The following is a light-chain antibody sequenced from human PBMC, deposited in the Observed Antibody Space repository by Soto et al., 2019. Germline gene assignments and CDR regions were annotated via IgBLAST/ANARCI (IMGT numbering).Light chain of an antibody. CDR2: EVS. CDR1: SSDVGAYDY. CDR3: ASHTTTNTRV. Sequence: QSALTQPASVSGSPGQSIAISCTGTSSDVGAYDYVSWYQQHPDRAPRLVIYEVSNRPSGVSNRFSGSKSVNTATLTISGLQAEDEADYYCASHTTTNTRVLGTGTKLTVL. J-gene: IGLJ1*01. V-gene: IGLV2-14*03.